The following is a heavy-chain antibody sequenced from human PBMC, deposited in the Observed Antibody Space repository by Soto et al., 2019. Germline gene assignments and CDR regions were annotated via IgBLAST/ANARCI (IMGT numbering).Heavy chain of an antibody. D-gene: IGHD3-10*01. CDR2: IIPIFGSP. V-gene: IGHV1-69*01. J-gene: IGHJ4*02. CDR1: GGAFSSYS. CDR3: AYGAAVNTLTYFDH. Sequence: GXSVKVSCKPSGGAFSSYSISWVRQAPGQGLEWMGGIIPIFGSPIYAQKFQGRVTISADDSTGPAYMELKSLRSEDTAIYYCAYGAAVNTLTYFDHWGQGTQVTASS.